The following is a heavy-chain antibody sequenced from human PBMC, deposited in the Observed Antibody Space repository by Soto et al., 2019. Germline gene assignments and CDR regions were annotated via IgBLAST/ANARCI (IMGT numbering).Heavy chain of an antibody. J-gene: IGHJ6*02. Sequence: SDTLSITCAFSGGSISGSSLWSWVRKPPGKGLEWIGEIYHSGSTNYNPSLKSRVTISVDTSKNQLSLKLSSVTAADTAVYYCARGPITIFGVVIPYYYGMDVWGQGTKVTVSS. CDR1: GGSISGSSL. CDR3: ARGPITIFGVVIPYYYGMDV. D-gene: IGHD3-3*01. V-gene: IGHV4-4*02. CDR2: IYHSGST.